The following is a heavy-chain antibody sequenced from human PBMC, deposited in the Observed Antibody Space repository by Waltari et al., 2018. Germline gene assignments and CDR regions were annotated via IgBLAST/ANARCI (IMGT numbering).Heavy chain of an antibody. J-gene: IGHJ4*02. CDR3: VRDPAAWDC. CDR1: GFRFSTDW. D-gene: IGHD1-26*01. V-gene: IGHV3-7*04. Sequence: EVQLVESGGGLVQPGGSLRLSCAASGFRFSTDWMSWVRQAPGKGLEWVANIKEDGSEKYYVDSVKGRFTISRDNAKNSLYLQMKTLRAEDTAVYYCVRDPAAWDCWGQGTLVTVSS. CDR2: IKEDGSEK.